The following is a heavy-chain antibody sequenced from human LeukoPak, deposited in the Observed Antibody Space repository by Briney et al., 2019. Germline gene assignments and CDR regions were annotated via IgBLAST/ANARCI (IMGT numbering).Heavy chain of an antibody. D-gene: IGHD3-16*01. CDR2: IYTSGST. Sequence: PSETLSLTCTVSGGSISSHYWSWIRQPAGKGLEWIGRIYTSGSTNYNPSLKSRVTMSVDTSKNQFSLKLSSVTAADTAVYYCASNFYEYEAFDIWGQGTMVTVSS. V-gene: IGHV4-4*07. CDR3: ASNFYEYEAFDI. CDR1: GGSISSHY. J-gene: IGHJ3*02.